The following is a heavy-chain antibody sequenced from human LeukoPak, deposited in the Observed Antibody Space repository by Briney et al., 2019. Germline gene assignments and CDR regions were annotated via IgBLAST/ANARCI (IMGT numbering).Heavy chain of an antibody. J-gene: IGHJ6*03. Sequence: SETLSLTCAVYGGSFSGYYWSWIRQPPGKGLEWIGEINHSGSTNYNPSLKSRVTISVDTSKNQFSLKLSSVTAADTAVYYCARGVVHYGYVWGTTGYYYMDVWGKGTTVTISS. V-gene: IGHV4-34*01. D-gene: IGHD3-16*01. CDR2: INHSGST. CDR1: GGSFSGYY. CDR3: ARGVVHYGYVWGTTGYYYMDV.